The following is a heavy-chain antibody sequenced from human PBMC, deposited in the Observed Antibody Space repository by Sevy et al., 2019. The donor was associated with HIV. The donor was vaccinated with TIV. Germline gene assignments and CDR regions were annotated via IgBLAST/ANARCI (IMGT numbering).Heavy chain of an antibody. CDR1: GFTFSSYA. CDR2: ISYDGSNK. CDR3: ARERHIVVVTAGIQH. Sequence: GGSLRLSCAASGFTFSSYAMHWVRQAPGKGLEWVAVISYDGSNKYYEDSVKGRFTISRDNSKNTLYLQMNSLRAEDTAVYYCARERHIVVVTAGIQHWGQGTLVTISS. V-gene: IGHV3-30-3*01. D-gene: IGHD2-21*02. J-gene: IGHJ1*01.